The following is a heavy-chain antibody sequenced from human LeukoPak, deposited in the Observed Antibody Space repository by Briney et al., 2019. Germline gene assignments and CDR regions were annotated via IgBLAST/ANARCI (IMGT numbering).Heavy chain of an antibody. J-gene: IGHJ3*02. V-gene: IGHV3-48*03. D-gene: IGHD6-13*01. Sequence: GGSLRLSCAASGFSFTTYAIHWVRQAPGKGLEWVSYVSPSGDTIYYADSVRGRFTISRDNAKDSLYLQMTSLRAEDAAVYYCAREGLLAAGTGSYTFDIWGQGTMVTVSS. CDR2: VSPSGDTI. CDR3: AREGLLAAGTGSYTFDI. CDR1: GFSFTTYA.